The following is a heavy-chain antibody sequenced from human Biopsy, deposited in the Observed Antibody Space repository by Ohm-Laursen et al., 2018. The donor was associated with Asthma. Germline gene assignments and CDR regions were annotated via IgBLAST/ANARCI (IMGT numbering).Heavy chain of an antibody. CDR2: ISWNSATI. D-gene: IGHD3-22*01. V-gene: IGHV3-9*01. CDR3: AKVRSDWVITESFDY. CDR1: GFKFDEYT. J-gene: IGHJ4*02. Sequence: SLRLSCATSGFKFDEYTMHWVRQAPGKGLEWVSGISWNSATIGYADSVEGRFTTSRDNAKNSVFLHMDSLRPEDTAFYYCAKVRSDWVITESFDYWGQGVLVTVSS.